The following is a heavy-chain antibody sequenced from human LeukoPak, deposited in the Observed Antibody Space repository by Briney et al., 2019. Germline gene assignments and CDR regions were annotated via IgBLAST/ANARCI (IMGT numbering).Heavy chain of an antibody. D-gene: IGHD1-26*01. V-gene: IGHV3-7*05. J-gene: IGHJ4*02. CDR3: ARGQSWAFDY. Sequence: GGSLRLSCAASGFTFSTYWMSWVRQAPGKGLEWVVNIKQDGSEKYYVDSVKGRFTVSRDNAKNSLDLQMHSLRVEDTALYYCARGQSWAFDYWGQGTLVTVSS. CDR2: IKQDGSEK. CDR1: GFTFSTYW.